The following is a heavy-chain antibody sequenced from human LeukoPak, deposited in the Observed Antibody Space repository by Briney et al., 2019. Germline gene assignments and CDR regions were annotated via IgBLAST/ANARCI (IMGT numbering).Heavy chain of an antibody. CDR3: ASDYSDSSGYYSVDY. Sequence: SGPTLVNPTQTLTLTCTFSGFSLTTSGVGVGWIRQPPGKGLEWLALIYWNDDKRYSPSLRSRLTITKDTSKNQVVLTMTNMDPVDTATYYCASDYSDSSGYYSVDYWGQGTLVTVSS. CDR2: IYWNDDK. V-gene: IGHV2-5*01. D-gene: IGHD3-22*01. CDR1: GFSLTTSGVG. J-gene: IGHJ4*02.